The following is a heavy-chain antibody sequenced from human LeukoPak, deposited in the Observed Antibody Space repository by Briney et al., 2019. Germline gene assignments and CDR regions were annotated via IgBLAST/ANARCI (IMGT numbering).Heavy chain of an antibody. CDR1: GYTFTSYA. CDR2: IIPIFGTA. D-gene: IGHD3-3*01. V-gene: IGHV1-69*06. J-gene: IGHJ4*02. Sequence: GASVKVSCKASGYTFTSYAMHWVRQAPGQRLEWMGGIIPIFGTANYAQKFQGRVTITADKSTSTAYMELSSLRSEDTAVYYCARGLLTIFGVVYYFDYWGQGTLVTVSS. CDR3: ARGLLTIFGVVYYFDY.